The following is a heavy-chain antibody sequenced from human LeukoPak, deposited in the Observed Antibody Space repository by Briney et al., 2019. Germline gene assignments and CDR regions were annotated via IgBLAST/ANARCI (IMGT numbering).Heavy chain of an antibody. Sequence: GGSLRLSCAASGFTFSSYSMNWVRQAPGKGLEWVSSISSGISDIYYADSVKGRFTISRDNAKNSLYLQMNSLRAEDTAVYYCARGAYGSGSPRYGFDPWGQGTLVTVSS. V-gene: IGHV3-21*01. CDR2: ISSGISDI. D-gene: IGHD3-10*01. CDR3: ARGAYGSGSPRYGFDP. CDR1: GFTFSSYS. J-gene: IGHJ5*02.